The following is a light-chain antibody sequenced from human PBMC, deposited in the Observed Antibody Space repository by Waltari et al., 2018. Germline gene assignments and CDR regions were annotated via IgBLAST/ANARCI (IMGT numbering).Light chain of an antibody. J-gene: IGKJ1*01. Sequence: DIVMTQSPDSLAVSLGERATINCKSSQSVLYSSNNKNYLAWYQQKPGQPPKLLIYWASTXXSGXPDRFSGXGXGXDFTLXIXSLXXXXXXVYXCQQYYSNPRMFGQGTKVEIK. CDR3: QQYYSNPRM. CDR1: QSVLYSSNNKNY. V-gene: IGKV4-1*01. CDR2: WAS.